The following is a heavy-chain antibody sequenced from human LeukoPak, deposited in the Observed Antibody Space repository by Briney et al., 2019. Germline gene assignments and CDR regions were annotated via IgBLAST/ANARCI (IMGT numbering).Heavy chain of an antibody. V-gene: IGHV1-46*01. CDR2: INPNDDTK. D-gene: IGHD3-22*01. Sequence: GASVKVSCKASGYTFTSQYIHWVRQAPGQGLEWMGVINPNDDTKSYELNFQGRVVMTRDTSTSTVYMELRSLRSEDTAVYYCATPRGYYDRSGYYEGLDYWGQGTLVTVSS. CDR1: GYTFTSQY. CDR3: ATPRGYYDRSGYYEGLDY. J-gene: IGHJ4*02.